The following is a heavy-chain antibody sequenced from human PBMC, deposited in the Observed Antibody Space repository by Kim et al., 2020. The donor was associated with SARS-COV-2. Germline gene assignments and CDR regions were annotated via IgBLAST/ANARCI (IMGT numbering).Heavy chain of an antibody. V-gene: IGHV3-30-3*01. J-gene: IGHJ6*02. Sequence: GGSLRLSCAASGFTFRSYAMHWVRQAPGKGLEWVAVISYDGSNKYYADSVKGRFTISRDNSKNTLYLQMNSLRAEDTAVYYCARDGYDSSGYSEPGAGMDVWGQGTTVTVSS. CDR3: ARDGYDSSGYSEPGAGMDV. CDR2: ISYDGSNK. D-gene: IGHD3-22*01. CDR1: GFTFRSYA.